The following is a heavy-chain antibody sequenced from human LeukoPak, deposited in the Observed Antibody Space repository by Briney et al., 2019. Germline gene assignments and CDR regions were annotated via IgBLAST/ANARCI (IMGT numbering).Heavy chain of an antibody. CDR3: ASLLLLQNSYLITWYSDYYGMDV. J-gene: IGHJ6*02. Sequence: GRSLRLSCAASGFTFSSYAMHWVRQAPGKGLEWVAVISYDGSNKYYADSVKGRFTISRDNSKNTLYLQMNSLRAEDTAVYYCASLLLLQNSYLITWYSDYYGMDVWGQGTTVTVSS. D-gene: IGHD3-10*01. CDR2: ISYDGSNK. CDR1: GFTFSSYA. V-gene: IGHV3-30-3*01.